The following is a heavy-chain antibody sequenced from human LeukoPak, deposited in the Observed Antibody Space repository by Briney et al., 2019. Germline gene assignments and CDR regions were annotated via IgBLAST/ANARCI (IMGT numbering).Heavy chain of an antibody. V-gene: IGHV1-2*02. Sequence: GASVKVSCKASGYTFTSYGISWVRQAPGQGLEWMGWINPNSGGTNYAQKFQGRVTMTRDTSISTAYMELSRLRSDDTAVYYCARDLSQVAVAGRRDDYWGQGTLVTVSS. CDR3: ARDLSQVAVAGRRDDY. D-gene: IGHD6-19*01. J-gene: IGHJ4*02. CDR1: GYTFTSYG. CDR2: INPNSGGT.